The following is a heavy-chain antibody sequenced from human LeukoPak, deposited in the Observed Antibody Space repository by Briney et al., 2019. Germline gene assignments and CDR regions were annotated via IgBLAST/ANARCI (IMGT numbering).Heavy chain of an antibody. D-gene: IGHD1-26*01. CDR2: IYYSEST. CDR1: GGSISSYY. J-gene: IGHJ3*02. Sequence: PSETLSLTCTVSGGSISSYYWSWIRQPPGKGLEWIGYIYYSESTNYNPSLKSRVTISVDTSKNQFSLKLSSVTAADTAVYYCATYSGTSWDAFDIWGQGTMVTVSS. CDR3: ATYSGTSWDAFDI. V-gene: IGHV4-59*12.